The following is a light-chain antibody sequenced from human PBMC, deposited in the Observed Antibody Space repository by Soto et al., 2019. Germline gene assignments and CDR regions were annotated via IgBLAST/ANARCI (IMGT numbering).Light chain of an antibody. CDR3: QQRSYWPPLFT. CDR1: QSVSSF. CDR2: DAS. V-gene: IGKV3-11*01. Sequence: EIVLTQSPATLSLSPGERATLSCRASQSVSSFLAWYQQKPGQAPRLLIYDASNRATGIPARFSGSGSGTDFTLTISTREPEDFAVYYCQQRSYWPPLFTFGPGTKVDIK. J-gene: IGKJ3*01.